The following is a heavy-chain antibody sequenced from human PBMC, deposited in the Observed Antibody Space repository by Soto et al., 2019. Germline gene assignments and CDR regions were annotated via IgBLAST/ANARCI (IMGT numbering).Heavy chain of an antibody. V-gene: IGHV1-69*13. J-gene: IGHJ6*02. Sequence: ASVKVSCKASGGTFSSYAISWVRQAPGQGLEWMGGIIPIFGTANYAQKFQGRVTITADESTSTAYMELSSLRSEDTAVYYCASPERFLEWLLEPPLYYYGMDVWG. CDR3: ASPERFLEWLLEPPLYYYGMDV. CDR1: GGTFSSYA. D-gene: IGHD3-3*01. CDR2: IIPIFGTA.